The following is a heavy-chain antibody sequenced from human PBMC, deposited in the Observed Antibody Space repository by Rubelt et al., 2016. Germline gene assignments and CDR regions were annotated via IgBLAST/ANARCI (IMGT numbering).Heavy chain of an antibody. V-gene: IGHV4-34*01. CDR3: ARPEQPNDAFDI. CDR2: INHSGST. CDR1: GGSFSGYY. Sequence: QVQLQQWGAGLLKPSETLSLTCAVYGGSFSGYYWSWIRQPPGKGLEWIGEINHSGSTNYNPSLKSRVTISVDTSKNQFSLKLSSVTAADTAVYYCARPEQPNDAFDIWGQGTMVTVSS. J-gene: IGHJ3*02. D-gene: IGHD1/OR15-1a*01.